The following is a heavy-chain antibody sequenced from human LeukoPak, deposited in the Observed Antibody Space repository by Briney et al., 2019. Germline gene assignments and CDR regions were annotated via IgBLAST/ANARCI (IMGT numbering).Heavy chain of an antibody. Sequence: SETLSLTCTVSGGSINNYYWSWIRQPAGKGLEWIGRIYTSGSTNYNPSLKSRVTMSVDTSKNQYSLRLSSVTAADTAVYYCATVSGIDAFDIWGQGTMVTVSS. V-gene: IGHV4-4*07. CDR3: ATVSGIDAFDI. CDR2: IYTSGST. CDR1: GGSINNYY. J-gene: IGHJ3*02. D-gene: IGHD1-26*01.